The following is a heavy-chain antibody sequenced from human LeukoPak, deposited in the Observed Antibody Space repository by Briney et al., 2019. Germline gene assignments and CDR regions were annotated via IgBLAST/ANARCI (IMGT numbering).Heavy chain of an antibody. V-gene: IGHV1-8*01. CDR3: ARANGGYDS. CDR1: GYIFTNFD. CDR2: VSPNSGNT. D-gene: IGHD5-12*01. Sequence: ASVKVSCKTSGYIFTNFDIHWVRQAAGQGLEWMGWVSPNSGNTDYAQKFQGRVTMTSNTSITTAYMELNSLRSGDTAIYYCARANGGYDSWGQGTLLTVSS. J-gene: IGHJ5*02.